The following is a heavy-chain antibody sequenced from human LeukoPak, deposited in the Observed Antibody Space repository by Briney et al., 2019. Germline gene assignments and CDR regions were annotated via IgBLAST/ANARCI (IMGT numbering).Heavy chain of an antibody. J-gene: IGHJ4*02. Sequence: GGSLRLSCAASGFTFSSYGMHWVRQAPGKGLEWVAVISYDGSNKYYADSVKGRFTISRDNSKNTLYLQMNSLRAEDTAVYYCARTAKEYQLLWGGYFDYWGQGTLVTVSS. CDR3: ARTAKEYQLLWGGYFDY. D-gene: IGHD2-2*01. CDR2: ISYDGSNK. V-gene: IGHV3-30*19. CDR1: GFTFSSYG.